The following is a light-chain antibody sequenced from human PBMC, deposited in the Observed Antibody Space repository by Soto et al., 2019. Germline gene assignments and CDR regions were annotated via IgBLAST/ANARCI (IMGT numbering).Light chain of an antibody. V-gene: IGLV1-51*01. CDR1: TSNIENNF. J-gene: IGLJ2*01. CDR3: GAWDSSLTAVV. CDR2: DNN. Sequence: QSLLTQPPSVSAAPGQKVIISCSGTTSNIENNFVSWYQQLPRTAPKVLIYDNNKRPSGIPDRFSGSKSGTSATLGITGLQTGDEADYYCGAWDSSLTAVVFGGGTKLTVL.